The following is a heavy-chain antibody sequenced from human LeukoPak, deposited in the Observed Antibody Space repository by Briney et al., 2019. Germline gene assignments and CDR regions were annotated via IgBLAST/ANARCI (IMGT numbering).Heavy chain of an antibody. CDR1: GFSFTNAW. V-gene: IGHV3-15*01. D-gene: IGHD5-18*01. J-gene: IGHJ4*02. Sequence: GGSLRLSCAASGFSFTNAWMAWVRQARGKGLEWVGRIRSKTDGGTTDYAAPVKGRFTISRDDSKQTLYLQMSSLKSGDTAVYYCTTDLGYSYDDFWGQGTLVTVSS. CDR2: IRSKTDGGTT. CDR3: TTDLGYSYDDF.